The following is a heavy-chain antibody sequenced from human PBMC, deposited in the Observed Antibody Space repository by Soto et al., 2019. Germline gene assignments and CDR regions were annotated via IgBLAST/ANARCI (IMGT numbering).Heavy chain of an antibody. CDR1: GGSISSSSYY. CDR3: ARDNIVVVPAALYNYYYYYMDV. J-gene: IGHJ6*03. CDR2: IYYSGST. V-gene: IGHV4-39*07. Sequence: PSETLSLTCTVSGGSISSSSYYWCWIRQPPGKGLEWIGSIYYSGSTYYNPSLKSRVTISVDTSKNQFSLKLSSVTAADTAVYYCARDNIVVVPAALYNYYYYYMDVWGKGTTVTVSS. D-gene: IGHD2-2*01.